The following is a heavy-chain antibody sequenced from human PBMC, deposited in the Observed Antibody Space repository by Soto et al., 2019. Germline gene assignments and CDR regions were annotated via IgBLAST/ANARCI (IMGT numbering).Heavy chain of an antibody. V-gene: IGHV1-46*03. Sequence: GASVKVSCKASGYIFTTYYIHWVRQAPGQGLEWMGIINPSSGSTSYAQKFQGRVTMTRDTSTNSIYMELSSLKSEDMAVYYCARAPFASGSGWYDYWG. CDR1: GYIFTTYY. CDR3: ARAPFASGSGWYDY. D-gene: IGHD6-19*01. J-gene: IGHJ5*01. CDR2: INPSSGST.